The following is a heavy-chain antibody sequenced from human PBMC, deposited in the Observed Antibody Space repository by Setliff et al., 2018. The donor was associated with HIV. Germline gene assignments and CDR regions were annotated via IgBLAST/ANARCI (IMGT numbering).Heavy chain of an antibody. CDR3: ARDLTTVVDGYYFDY. CDR2: ISGNNANT. Sequence: GASVKVSCKTSGYSFDNYGLVWVRQAPGQGLEWMGWISGNNANTNYAQKFQDRLTMTTDTSTTTAYMELRRLKSEDTAVYYCARDLTTVVDGYYFDYWGQGTLVTVSS. V-gene: IGHV1-18*01. J-gene: IGHJ4*02. CDR1: GYSFDNYG. D-gene: IGHD4-17*01.